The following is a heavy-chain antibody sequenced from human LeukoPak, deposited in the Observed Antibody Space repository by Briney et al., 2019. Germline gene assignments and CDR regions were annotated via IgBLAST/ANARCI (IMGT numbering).Heavy chain of an antibody. V-gene: IGHV1-69*04. CDR3: ARDLGWFDP. CDR2: IIPILGIA. CDR1: GGTFSSYA. D-gene: IGHD3-10*01. Sequence: ASVKVSCKASGGTFSSYAISWVRQAPGQGLEWMGRIIPILGIANYAQKFQDRVTITADKSTSTAYMELSSLRSEDTAVYYCARDLGWFDPWGQGTLVTVSS. J-gene: IGHJ5*02.